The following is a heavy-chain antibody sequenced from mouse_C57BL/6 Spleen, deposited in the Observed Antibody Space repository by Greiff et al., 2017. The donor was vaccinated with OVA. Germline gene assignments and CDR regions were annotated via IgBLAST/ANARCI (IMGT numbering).Heavy chain of an antibody. D-gene: IGHD2-4*01. V-gene: IGHV1-7*01. CDR3: AWVYDYGPYAMDY. J-gene: IGHJ4*01. Sequence: VKLMESGAELAKPGASVKLSCKASGYTFTSYWMHWVKQRPGQGLEWIGYINPSSGYTKYKQKFKDKATLTADKSSSTAYLQLSSLTYEDSAVDYYAWVYDYGPYAMDYWGQGTSVTVSS. CDR2: INPSSGYT. CDR1: GYTFTSYW.